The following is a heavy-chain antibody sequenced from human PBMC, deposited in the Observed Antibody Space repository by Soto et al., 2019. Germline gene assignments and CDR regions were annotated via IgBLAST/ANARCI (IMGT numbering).Heavy chain of an antibody. CDR1: GGSFSGYY. Sequence: SETLSLTCAVYGGSFSGYYWSWIRQPPGKGLEWIGEINHSGSTNYNPSLKSRVTISVDTSKNQFSLKLSSVTAADTAVYYCARGGRFWSGYEYYYYYYYMDVWGKGTTVTVSS. V-gene: IGHV4-34*01. D-gene: IGHD3-3*01. CDR2: INHSGST. J-gene: IGHJ6*03. CDR3: ARGGRFWSGYEYYYYYYYMDV.